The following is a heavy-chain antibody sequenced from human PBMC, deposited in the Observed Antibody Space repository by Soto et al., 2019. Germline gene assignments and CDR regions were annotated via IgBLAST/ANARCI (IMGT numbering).Heavy chain of an antibody. Sequence: RQRGSLRLSCAASGFTFDDYGMSWVRQAPGKGLEWVSGINWNGGSTGYADSVKGRFTISRDNAKNSLYLQMNSLRAEDTALYHCARDRNYGDYEFYMDVWGKGTTVTVSS. CDR3: ARDRNYGDYEFYMDV. CDR2: INWNGGST. J-gene: IGHJ6*03. D-gene: IGHD4-17*01. CDR1: GFTFDDYG. V-gene: IGHV3-20*01.